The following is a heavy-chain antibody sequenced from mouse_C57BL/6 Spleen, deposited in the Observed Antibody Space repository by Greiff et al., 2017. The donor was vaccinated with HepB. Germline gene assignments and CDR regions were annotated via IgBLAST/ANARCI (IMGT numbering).Heavy chain of an antibody. V-gene: IGHV3-6*01. CDR3: AREGDGNYDGYFDY. J-gene: IGHJ2*01. Sequence: EVQLVESGPGLVKPSQSLSLTCSVTGYSITSGYFWYWIRQFPGNKLEWMGYISYDGSNNYNPSFKNRIAITRDTSKNQFFLKLNSVTTEDTATYYCAREGDGNYDGYFDYWGQGTTLTVSS. CDR2: ISYDGSN. CDR1: GYSITSGYF. D-gene: IGHD2-1*01.